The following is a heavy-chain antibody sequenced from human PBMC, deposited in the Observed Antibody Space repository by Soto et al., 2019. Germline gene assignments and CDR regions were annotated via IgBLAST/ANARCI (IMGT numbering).Heavy chain of an antibody. V-gene: IGHV3-64*01. J-gene: IGHJ4*02. D-gene: IGHD6-19*01. CDR3: ARGRVEDSSGWATYFDY. CDR1: GFTFSGYS. CDR2: INTNGVNT. Sequence: EVQLVESGGGLFQPGESLGLACAASGFTFSGYSMFWVRQAPGKGLEYVSAINTNGVNTFYAKSVKGRVTISRDNSKNTMYLQLGSLRAEVMAVYYCARGRVEDSSGWATYFDYWGQGTLVTVSS.